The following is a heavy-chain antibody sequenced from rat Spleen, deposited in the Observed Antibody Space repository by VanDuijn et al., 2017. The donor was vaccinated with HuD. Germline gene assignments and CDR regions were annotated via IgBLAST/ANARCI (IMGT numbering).Heavy chain of an antibody. CDR2: ITNGGGTT. CDR3: AREAGLPFHYFDY. CDR1: GFTFSYYY. Sequence: EVQLVESGGGLVQPGRSLKLSCAASGFTFSYYYMAWVRQTPTKGLEWVASITNGGGTTYYQDSMKGRFTISRDNAKSTLYLQMDSLRSEDTATYFCAREAGLPFHYFDYWGQGVMVTVSS. J-gene: IGHJ2*01. V-gene: IGHV5S23*01. D-gene: IGHD1-4*01.